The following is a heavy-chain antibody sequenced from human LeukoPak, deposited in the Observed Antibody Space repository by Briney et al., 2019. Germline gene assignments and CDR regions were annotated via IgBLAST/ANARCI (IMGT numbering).Heavy chain of an antibody. CDR3: ARPSLAAAEFGGRFDP. J-gene: IGHJ5*02. CDR1: GGSFSGYY. CDR2: SNHSGST. D-gene: IGHD6-13*01. Sequence: SSETLSLTCAVYGGSFSGYYWSWIRQPPGKGLEWIGESNHSGSTNYNPSLKSRVTISVDTSKNQFSLKLSSVTAADTAVYYCARPSLAAAEFGGRFDPWGQGSLVTVSS. V-gene: IGHV4-34*01.